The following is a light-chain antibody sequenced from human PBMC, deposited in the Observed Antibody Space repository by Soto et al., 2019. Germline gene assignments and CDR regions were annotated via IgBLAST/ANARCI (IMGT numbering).Light chain of an antibody. Sequence: EIVLTQSPGTLSLSPGERATLSCRASQSVSSNYLTWYQQKPGQAPRLLIYGASTRATGIPDRFSGSGSATAFTLTSSRLEPDDFAVYYCQQYGSSPFTFGPGTKVDIK. CDR1: QSVSSNY. CDR2: GAS. V-gene: IGKV3-20*01. J-gene: IGKJ3*01. CDR3: QQYGSSPFT.